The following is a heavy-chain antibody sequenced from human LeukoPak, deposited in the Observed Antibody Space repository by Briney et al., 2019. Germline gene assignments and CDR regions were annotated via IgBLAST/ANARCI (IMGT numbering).Heavy chain of an antibody. V-gene: IGHV3-21*01. D-gene: IGHD4-17*01. CDR1: GFTFSSYS. Sequence: PGGSLRLSCAASGFTFSSYSMNWVRQAPGKGLEWVSCISSSSSYIYYADSVKGRFTISRDNAKNSLYLQMNSLRAEDTAVYYCARDQTEDYGDSWYYYYMDVWGKGTTVTVSS. J-gene: IGHJ6*03. CDR2: ISSSSSYI. CDR3: ARDQTEDYGDSWYYYYMDV.